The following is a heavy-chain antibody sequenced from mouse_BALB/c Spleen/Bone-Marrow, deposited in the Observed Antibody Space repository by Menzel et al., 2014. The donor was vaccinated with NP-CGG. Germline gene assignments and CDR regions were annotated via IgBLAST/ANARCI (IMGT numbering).Heavy chain of an antibody. CDR2: IDPANGNT. CDR3: ALYYYGSSGFAY. V-gene: IGHV14-3*02. D-gene: IGHD1-1*01. CDR1: GFNIKDTY. J-gene: IGHJ3*01. Sequence: VQRVESGAELVKPGASVKLSCTASGFNIKDTYMHWVKQRPEQGLEWIGRIDPANGNTKYDPKFQGKAAITADASSNTAYLQLSSLTSEDTAVYYCALYYYGSSGFAYWGQGTLVTVSA.